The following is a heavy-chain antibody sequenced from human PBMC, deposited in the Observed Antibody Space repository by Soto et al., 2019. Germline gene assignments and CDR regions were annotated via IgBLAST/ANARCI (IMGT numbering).Heavy chain of an antibody. J-gene: IGHJ5*02. CDR2: SYYSGTS. CDR1: GGSIRVQSYY. V-gene: IGHV4-39*07. D-gene: IGHD6-6*01. Sequence: SETLSLTCTVSGGSIRVQSYYWTWIRQTPGKGLEWVGSSYYSGTSYFNPALKGRVTISVDTSTNQFSLKLSSVTAVDTAVYYCARIVYSSSGWFDPWGQGTLVTVSS. CDR3: ARIVYSSSGWFDP.